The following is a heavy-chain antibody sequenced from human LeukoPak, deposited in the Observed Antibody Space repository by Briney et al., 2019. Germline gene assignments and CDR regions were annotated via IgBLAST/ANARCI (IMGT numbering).Heavy chain of an antibody. CDR2: IYYSGST. Sequence: SETLSLTCAVYGGSFSGYYWSWIRQPPGKGLEWIGEIYYSGSTNYNPSLKSRVTISVDTSKNQFSLKLSSVTAADTAVYYCARVMVRGVSKYMDVWGKGTTVTISS. V-gene: IGHV4-34*01. CDR1: GGSFSGYY. J-gene: IGHJ6*03. CDR3: ARVMVRGVSKYMDV. D-gene: IGHD3-10*01.